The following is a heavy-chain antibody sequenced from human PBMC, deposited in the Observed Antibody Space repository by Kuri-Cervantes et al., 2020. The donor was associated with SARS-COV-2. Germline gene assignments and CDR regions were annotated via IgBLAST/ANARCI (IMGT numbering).Heavy chain of an antibody. CDR3: AGVGGVRDYNFDY. Sequence: ASVKVSCKVSGYTLTELSMHWVRQAPGKGLEWMGGFDPEDGETIYAQKFQGRVTITADESTSTAYMELSSLRSEDTAVYYCAGVGGVRDYNFDYWGQGTLVTVSS. D-gene: IGHD3-10*01. V-gene: IGHV1-24*01. J-gene: IGHJ4*02. CDR2: FDPEDGET. CDR1: GYTLTELS.